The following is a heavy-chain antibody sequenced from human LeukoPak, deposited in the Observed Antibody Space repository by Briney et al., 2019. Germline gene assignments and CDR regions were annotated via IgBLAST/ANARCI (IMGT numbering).Heavy chain of an antibody. D-gene: IGHD2-21*01. CDR1: GFTFRFYA. CDR3: ARHDSFIPY. Sequence: GGSLRLSCAGSGFTFRFYAMTWVRQAPGKGLEWVSGISDNEGSTYYTDSVKGRFTISRDNTKNTVYLQMSNLRADDTGVYFCARHDSFIPYWGQGTQVSVSS. J-gene: IGHJ4*02. CDR2: ISDNEGST. V-gene: IGHV3-23*01.